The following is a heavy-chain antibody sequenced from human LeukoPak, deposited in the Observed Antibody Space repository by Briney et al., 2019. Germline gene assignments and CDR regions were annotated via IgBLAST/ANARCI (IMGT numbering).Heavy chain of an antibody. CDR1: GFTFDDYA. CDR3: AAPLSAASTDY. V-gene: IGHV3-9*01. D-gene: IGHD6-6*01. CDR2: ISWNSGSI. J-gene: IGHJ4*02. Sequence: PGRSLRLSCAASGFTFDDYAMHWVRQAPGKGLEWVSGISWNSGSIGYADSVKGRFTISRDNAKNSLYLEMGSLRAEDTAVYYCAAPLSAASTDYWGQGTLVTVSS.